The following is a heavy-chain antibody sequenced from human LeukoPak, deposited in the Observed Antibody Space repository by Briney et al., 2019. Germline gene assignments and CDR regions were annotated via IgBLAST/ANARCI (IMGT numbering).Heavy chain of an antibody. CDR1: GFTFSSYW. CDR3: AKDLGYCSGTSCSAIDY. Sequence: PGGSLRLSCAASGFTFSSYWMHWVRQAPGKGLVWVSRINSDGSSTSYADSVKGRFTISRDNSKNTLYLQMNSLIPEDTAVYCCAKDLGYCSGTSCSAIDYWGQGTLVTVSS. CDR2: INSDGSST. V-gene: IGHV3-74*01. D-gene: IGHD2-15*01. J-gene: IGHJ4*02.